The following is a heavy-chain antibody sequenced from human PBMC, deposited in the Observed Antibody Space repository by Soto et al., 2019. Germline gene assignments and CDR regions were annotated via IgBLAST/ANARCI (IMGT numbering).Heavy chain of an antibody. V-gene: IGHV1-8*01. Sequence: ASVKVSCKASGYTFTSYDINWVRQATGQGLEWMGWMNPNSGNTGYAQKFQGRVTMTRNTSISTAYMELSSLRSEDTAVYYCARTLRFLEWLLSPDYYYYYMDVWGKGTTVTVSS. CDR1: GYTFTSYD. J-gene: IGHJ6*03. D-gene: IGHD3-3*01. CDR2: MNPNSGNT. CDR3: ARTLRFLEWLLSPDYYYYYMDV.